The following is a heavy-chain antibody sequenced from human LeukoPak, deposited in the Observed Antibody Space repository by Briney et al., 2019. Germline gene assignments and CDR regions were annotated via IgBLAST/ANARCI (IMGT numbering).Heavy chain of an antibody. J-gene: IGHJ4*02. CDR1: GGSISSSSYY. CDR3: ARASGYSYGLIDY. CDR2: IYYSGST. D-gene: IGHD5-18*01. V-gene: IGHV4-39*07. Sequence: PSETLSLTCTVSGGSISSSSYYWGWIRQPPGKGLEWIGSIYYSGSTNYNPSLKSRATISVDTSKNQFSLKLSSVTAADTAVYYCARASGYSYGLIDYWGQGTLVTVSS.